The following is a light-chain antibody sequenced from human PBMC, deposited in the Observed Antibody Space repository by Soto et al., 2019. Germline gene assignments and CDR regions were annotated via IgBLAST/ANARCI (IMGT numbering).Light chain of an antibody. V-gene: IGKV3-15*01. CDR1: QSVRDS. J-gene: IGKJ5*01. CDR3: QQYNNWPFIT. Sequence: EIVMTQSPATLSVSPGERATLSCRASQSVRDSLAWYQQKPGQSPRLLIYGASSRATGIPARFSGSGSGTEFTLTISSLQSEDFAVYYCQQYNNWPFITFGQGTRLEIK. CDR2: GAS.